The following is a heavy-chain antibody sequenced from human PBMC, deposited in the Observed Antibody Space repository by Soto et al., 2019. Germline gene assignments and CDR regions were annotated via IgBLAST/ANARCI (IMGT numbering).Heavy chain of an antibody. Sequence: QVQLQESGPGLVKPSQTLPPTCTVSGGSISSGGYYWSWIRQHPGKGLEWIGYIYYSGSTYYNPSLKTRVTISVDTAKNQFSLKLSSVTATDTAVYYCSSGRTRSYYDILNDAFDICCQGTMVTVSS. CDR3: SSGRTRSYYDILNDAFDI. V-gene: IGHV4-31*03. D-gene: IGHD3-9*01. CDR2: IYYSGST. J-gene: IGHJ3*02. CDR1: GGSISSGGYY.